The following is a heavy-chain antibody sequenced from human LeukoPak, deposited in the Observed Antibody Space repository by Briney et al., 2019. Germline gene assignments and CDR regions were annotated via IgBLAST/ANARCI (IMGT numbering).Heavy chain of an antibody. CDR1: GDSFSSNSAA. J-gene: IGHJ6*02. V-gene: IGHV6-1*01. CDR2: TYYRSKWYN. CDR3: ARDGDSSSWTPYYYYGMDV. D-gene: IGHD6-13*01. Sequence: SQTLSLTCAISGDSFSSNSAAWNWLRQSPSRGLEWLGRTYYRSKWYNDYAVSVKSRITINPDTSKNQFSLQLNSVTPEDTAVYYCARDGDSSSWTPYYYYGMDVWGQGTTVTVSS.